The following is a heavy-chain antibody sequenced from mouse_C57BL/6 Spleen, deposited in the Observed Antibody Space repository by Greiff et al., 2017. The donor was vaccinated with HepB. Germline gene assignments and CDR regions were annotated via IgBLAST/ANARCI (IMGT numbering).Heavy chain of an antibody. D-gene: IGHD4-1*01. CDR1: GYSITSGYD. V-gene: IGHV3-1*01. CDR3: ARGTGTFLDY. J-gene: IGHJ2*01. CDR2: ISYSGST. Sequence: EVKVVESGPGMVKPSQSLSLTCTVTGYSITSGYDWHWIRHFPGNKLEWMGYISYSGSTNYNPSLKSRISITHDTSKNHFFLKLNSVTTEDTATYYCARGTGTFLDYWGQGTTLTVSS.